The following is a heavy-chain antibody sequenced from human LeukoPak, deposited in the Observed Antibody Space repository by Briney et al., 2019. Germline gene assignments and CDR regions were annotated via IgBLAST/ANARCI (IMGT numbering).Heavy chain of an antibody. CDR1: GGSLSPYY. D-gene: IGHD1-26*01. Sequence: PSQTLSLTCTVSGGSLSPYYWSWIRQSPGKGLEWIGYISYSGSTNSHPSLKSRVTISVDMSKPQFYLELSSVTAADTAVYYCARARYREINYAYAGGLYYMDVWGKGTTVTISS. V-gene: IGHV4-59*01. CDR3: ARARYREINYAYAGGLYYMDV. J-gene: IGHJ6*03. CDR2: ISYSGST.